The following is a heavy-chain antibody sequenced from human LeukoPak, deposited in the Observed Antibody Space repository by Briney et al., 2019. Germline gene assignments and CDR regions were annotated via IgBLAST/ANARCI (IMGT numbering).Heavy chain of an antibody. CDR3: AKGPGEPFDY. V-gene: IGHV3-30*18. CDR1: GFTFSSYS. J-gene: IGHJ4*02. CDR2: ISYEGSNK. D-gene: IGHD1-14*01. Sequence: GGSLRLSCAASGFTFSSYSMHWVRQAPGKGLEWVAVISYEGSNKYYADSVKGRFTISRDNSKNTLYLQMNSLRAEDTAVYYCAKGPGEPFDYWGQGTLVTVSS.